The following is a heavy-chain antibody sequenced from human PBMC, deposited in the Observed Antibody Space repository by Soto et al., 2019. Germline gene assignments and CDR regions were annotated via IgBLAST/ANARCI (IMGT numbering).Heavy chain of an antibody. D-gene: IGHD1-26*01. CDR1: GGSVSSPNA. CDR3: AGKVGKTYYEY. J-gene: IGHJ4*02. CDR2: IYHSGSS. Sequence: QVQLQESSPGLVKPSGTLSLTCTVSGGSVSSPNAWTWVRQPPGKGLEWIGEIYHSGSSNYNPSLKSRVTMSVDQSKNQFSLTLSSVTATDTAVYYCAGKVGKTYYEYWGQGSLITVSS. V-gene: IGHV4-4*02.